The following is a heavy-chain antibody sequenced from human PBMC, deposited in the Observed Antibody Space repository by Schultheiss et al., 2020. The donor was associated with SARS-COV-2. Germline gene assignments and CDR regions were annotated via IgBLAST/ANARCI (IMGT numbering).Heavy chain of an antibody. CDR1: GYTFTSYY. CDR2: INPSGGST. J-gene: IGHJ6*02. V-gene: IGHV1-46*01. CDR3: ARESYWVGMVRGPEDYYGMDV. Sequence: ASVKVSCKASGYTFTSYYMHWVRQAPGQGLEWMGIINPSGGSTSYAQKFQGRVTMTRDTSTSTDYMELSSLRSEDTAVYYCARESYWVGMVRGPEDYYGMDVWGQGTAVTVSS. D-gene: IGHD3-10*01.